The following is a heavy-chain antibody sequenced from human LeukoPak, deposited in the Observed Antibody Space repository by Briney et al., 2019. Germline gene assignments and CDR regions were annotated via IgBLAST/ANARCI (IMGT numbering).Heavy chain of an antibody. V-gene: IGHV3-48*03. CDR3: ARGSLHSAYGFDY. Sequence: GGSLTLSCAASGFTFSSYEMNWVRQAPGKGLEWVSHSSSSGSTIYYAGSVKGRFTIARDNAKNSVYLQMNSLRAEDTAVYYCARGSLHSAYGFDYWGQGTLVTVSS. D-gene: IGHD5-12*01. CDR1: GFTFSSYE. CDR2: SSSSGSTI. J-gene: IGHJ4*02.